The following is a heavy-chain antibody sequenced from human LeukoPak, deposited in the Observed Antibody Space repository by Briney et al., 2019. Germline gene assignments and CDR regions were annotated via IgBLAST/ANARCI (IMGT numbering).Heavy chain of an antibody. CDR3: ARHGCRGGTCYYYGMDV. D-gene: IGHD2-15*01. J-gene: IGHJ6*02. Sequence: GESLKISCKGSGYSFTSYWIGWVRQMPGKGLEWMGIIYPGDSDTRYSPSFQGQVTISADKSISTAYLQWSSLKASDTAVYYCARHGCRGGTCYYYGMDVWGQGTTVTVSS. CDR2: IYPGDSDT. V-gene: IGHV5-51*01. CDR1: GYSFTSYW.